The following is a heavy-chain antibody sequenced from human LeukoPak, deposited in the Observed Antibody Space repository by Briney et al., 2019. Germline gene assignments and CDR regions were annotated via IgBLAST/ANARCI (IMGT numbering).Heavy chain of an antibody. D-gene: IGHD3-10*01. Sequence: PSETLSLTCTVSGYSISSGYYWGWIRQPPGKGLEWIGSIYHSGSTYYNPSLKSRVTISVDTSKNQFSLKLSSVTAADTAVYYCASFTMVRGVIADRDYWGQGTLVTVSS. CDR1: GYSISSGYY. CDR3: ASFTMVRGVIADRDY. V-gene: IGHV4-38-2*02. CDR2: IYHSGST. J-gene: IGHJ4*02.